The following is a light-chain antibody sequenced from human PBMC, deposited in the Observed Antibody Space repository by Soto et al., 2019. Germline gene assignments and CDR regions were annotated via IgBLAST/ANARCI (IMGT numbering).Light chain of an antibody. J-gene: IGKJ3*01. CDR3: QLRSDWLFS. CDR1: QSIGVY. CDR2: DAS. Sequence: EIVLTQSPATLSLSPGERATLSCRASQSIGVYLAWYQQKSGQAPRLLIYDASTRATGIPARFSGSWSGRDFTLTISSLEPKDFAVYYCQLRSDWLFSFGPGTTVDMK. V-gene: IGKV3-11*02.